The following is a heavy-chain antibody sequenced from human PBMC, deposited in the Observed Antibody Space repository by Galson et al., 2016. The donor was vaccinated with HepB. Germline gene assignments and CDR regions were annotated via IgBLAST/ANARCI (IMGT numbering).Heavy chain of an antibody. CDR3: ARLPKPVEVVHDAFDI. V-gene: IGHV4-39*01. CDR2: IYFSGST. Sequence: ETLSLTCTVSGGSLSSSSYYWGWIRQPPGKGLEWIGNIYFSGSTYYIPSLKSRLTISVDTSKNQFSLKLNSVTAADTAVYYCARLPKPVEVVHDAFDIWGQGTMVTVSS. CDR1: GGSLSSSSYY. D-gene: IGHD2-21*01. J-gene: IGHJ3*02.